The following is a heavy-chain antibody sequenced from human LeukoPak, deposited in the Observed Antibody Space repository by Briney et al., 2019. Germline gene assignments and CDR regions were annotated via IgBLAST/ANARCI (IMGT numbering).Heavy chain of an antibody. CDR1: GGSFSGYY. CDR3: ARGKWYDILTGYFDYFDY. D-gene: IGHD3-9*01. J-gene: IGHJ4*02. Sequence: SETLSLTCAVYGGSFSGYYWSWIRQPPGKGLEWIGEIDHSGSTNYNPSLKSRVTISVDTSKYQFSLKLSSVTAADTAVYYCARGKWYDILTGYFDYFDYWGQGTLVTVSS. V-gene: IGHV4-34*01. CDR2: IDHSGST.